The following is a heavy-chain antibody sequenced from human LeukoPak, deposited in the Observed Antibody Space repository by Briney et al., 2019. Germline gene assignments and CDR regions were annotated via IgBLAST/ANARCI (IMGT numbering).Heavy chain of an antibody. CDR2: IHHSGST. Sequence: SETLSLTCSVSGYSISSDYYWGWIRQPPGKGLEWIGSIHHSGSTYYNPSLKSRVTISVDTSKNQFSLKLSSVTAADTAVYYCARVPYCSSFSCYLFFDYWGQGTLVTVSS. D-gene: IGHD2-2*01. V-gene: IGHV4-38-2*02. CDR1: GYSISSDYY. J-gene: IGHJ4*02. CDR3: ARVPYCSSFSCYLFFDY.